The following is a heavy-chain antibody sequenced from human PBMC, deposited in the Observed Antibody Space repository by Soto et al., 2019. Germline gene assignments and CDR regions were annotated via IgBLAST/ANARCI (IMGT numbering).Heavy chain of an antibody. Sequence: PSETLSLTCTVSGGSISSGGYYWSWIRQRPGKGLEWIGYIYYSGTTYYNPSLKSRVTISVDTSKNQFSLKLSSVSAADTALYYCARCSLVVVPAPGFDPWGRGTLVTASS. CDR2: IYYSGTT. V-gene: IGHV4-31*03. J-gene: IGHJ5*02. D-gene: IGHD2-2*01. CDR3: ARCSLVVVPAPGFDP. CDR1: GGSISSGGYY.